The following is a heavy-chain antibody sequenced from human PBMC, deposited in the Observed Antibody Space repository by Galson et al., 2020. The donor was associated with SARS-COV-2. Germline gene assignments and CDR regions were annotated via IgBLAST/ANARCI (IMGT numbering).Heavy chain of an antibody. CDR1: GFTFSSYG. J-gene: IGHJ4*02. Sequence: GGSLRLSCAASGFTFSSYGMHWVRQAPGKGLERVAVIWYVGSNKYYADSVKGRFTISRDNSKNTLYLKMNSLRAEDTAVYYCAREMGGDNWNDAGIDYWGQGTLVTVSS. V-gene: IGHV3-33*01. D-gene: IGHD1-20*01. CDR3: AREMGGDNWNDAGIDY. CDR2: IWYVGSNK.